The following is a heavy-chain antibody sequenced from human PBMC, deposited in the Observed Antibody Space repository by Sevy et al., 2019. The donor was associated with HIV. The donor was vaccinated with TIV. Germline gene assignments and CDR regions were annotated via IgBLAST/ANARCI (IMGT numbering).Heavy chain of an antibody. CDR1: GFTLSDSG. D-gene: IGHD3-9*01. V-gene: IGHV3-33*01. Sequence: GGSLRLSCAASGFTLSDSGVHWVRQAPGKGLEWVAVIWYDGSNKYYADSVKGRFTISRDNSKNTLYLQMNSLRAEDTAVYYCARDFNAGYDILTGYYPISLFDYWGQGTLVTVSS. CDR3: ARDFNAGYDILTGYYPISLFDY. J-gene: IGHJ4*02. CDR2: IWYDGSNK.